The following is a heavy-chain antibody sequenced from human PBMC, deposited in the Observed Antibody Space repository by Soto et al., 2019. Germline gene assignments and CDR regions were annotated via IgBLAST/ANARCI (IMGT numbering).Heavy chain of an antibody. CDR1: GFTFSSYA. CDR3: AKDRAASYYYDSSGYGMS. D-gene: IGHD3-22*01. CDR2: ISGSGGST. Sequence: GGSLRLSCAASGFTFSSYAMSWVRQAPGKGLEWVSAISGSGGSTYYADSVKGRFTISRDNSKNTLYLQMNSLRAEDTAVYYCAKDRAASYYYDSSGYGMSWGQGTLLTVSS. V-gene: IGHV3-23*01. J-gene: IGHJ5*02.